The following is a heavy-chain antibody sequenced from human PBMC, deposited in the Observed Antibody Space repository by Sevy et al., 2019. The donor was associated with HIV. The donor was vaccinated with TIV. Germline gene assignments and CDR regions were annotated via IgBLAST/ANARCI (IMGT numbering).Heavy chain of an antibody. J-gene: IGHJ6*02. D-gene: IGHD3-3*01. Sequence: GGSLRLSCAASVFSFSSYARSWVRQTPGKGLQWVSVISGSGGSTYYADSVKGRFTIFRDNSRNTVYLQMNSLRAEDTAVYYCARRPDLGVVILTGVLDVWGQGTTVTVSS. CDR1: VFSFSSYA. V-gene: IGHV3-23*01. CDR2: ISGSGGST. CDR3: ARRPDLGVVILTGVLDV.